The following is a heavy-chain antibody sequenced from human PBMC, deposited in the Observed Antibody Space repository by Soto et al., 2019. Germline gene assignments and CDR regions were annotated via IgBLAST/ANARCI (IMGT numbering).Heavy chain of an antibody. Sequence: GGSLRLSCAASGFTFSNYAMSWVRQAPEKGLVWVARIYSDGSATTYADSVKGRFTISRDNSKNTLYLQMNSLRADDTAVYYCARGNYGGLDYWGQGTLVTVSS. CDR1: GFTFSNYA. V-gene: IGHV3-74*03. J-gene: IGHJ4*02. D-gene: IGHD4-17*01. CDR3: ARGNYGGLDY. CDR2: IYSDGSAT.